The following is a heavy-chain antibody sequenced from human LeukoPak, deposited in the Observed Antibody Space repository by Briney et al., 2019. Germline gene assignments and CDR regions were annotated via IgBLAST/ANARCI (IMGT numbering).Heavy chain of an antibody. J-gene: IGHJ6*03. CDR3: AKAPATGEGNYFYYMDV. V-gene: IGHV3-23*01. CDR2: ITFSGATT. D-gene: IGHD7-27*01. Sequence: PGGSLRLSCAASGFTFSRYAMSWVRQAPGNGLEWVSAITFSGATTYYADSVKGRVTIYRDNSKNTLYLKMNSLGADDTAVYYRAKAPATGEGNYFYYMDVWGKGTTVTVSS. CDR1: GFTFSRYA.